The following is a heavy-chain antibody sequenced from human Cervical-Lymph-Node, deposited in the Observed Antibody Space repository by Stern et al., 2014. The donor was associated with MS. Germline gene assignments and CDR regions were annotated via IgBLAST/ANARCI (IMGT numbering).Heavy chain of an antibody. Sequence: VQLVESGAEVKKPGESLKISCEASGYLFDDYWIGWVRQMSGRGLELVAIIFPRDSNTRYSPSVQGQVTISADKSISTAYLQWSSRRPSAPAIYYCARSPATPSGYDRFDYWGQGALVTVSS. D-gene: IGHD5-12*01. V-gene: IGHV5-51*03. CDR2: IFPRDSNT. CDR1: GYLFDDYW. J-gene: IGHJ4*02. CDR3: ARSPATPSGYDRFDY.